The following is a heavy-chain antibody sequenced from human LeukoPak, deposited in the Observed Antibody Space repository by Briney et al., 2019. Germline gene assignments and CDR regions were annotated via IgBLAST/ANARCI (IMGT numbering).Heavy chain of an antibody. Sequence: GGSLRLSCAASGFAFSNYAMSWVRQAPGKGLEWVSSVSGGADSRYYADSVMGRFSISRDNSKNTLYLQMNSLRAEDTAVYYCAKAVRSMVTGGGYFDSWGQGTLVTVSS. J-gene: IGHJ4*02. CDR3: AKAVRSMVTGGGYFDS. CDR2: VSGGADSR. V-gene: IGHV3-23*01. CDR1: GFAFSNYA. D-gene: IGHD3-10*01.